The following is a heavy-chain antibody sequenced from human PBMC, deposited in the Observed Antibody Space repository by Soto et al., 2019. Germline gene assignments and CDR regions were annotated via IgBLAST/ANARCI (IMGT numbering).Heavy chain of an antibody. CDR1: GFSFSSYG. CDR2: IWYDGSKK. CDR3: AAAFGEE. V-gene: IGHV3-33*01. Sequence: QVQLVESGGGVVQPGRSLRLSCAASGFSFSSYGMLWVRQAPGKGLEWVARIWYDGSKKYYADSVEGRFTISRDNSKNTLYLRMNSLRAEDTAVYYCAAAFGEEWGQGTLVTVSS. D-gene: IGHD3-16*01. J-gene: IGHJ4*02.